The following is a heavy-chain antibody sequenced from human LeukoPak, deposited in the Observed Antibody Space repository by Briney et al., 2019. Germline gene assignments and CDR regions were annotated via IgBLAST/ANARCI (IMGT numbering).Heavy chain of an antibody. CDR3: AKGIVGATTHFDY. CDR2: ISGSGGST. J-gene: IGHJ4*02. CDR1: GFTFSGYA. D-gene: IGHD1-26*01. Sequence: GGSLRLSCAASGFTFSGYAMSWVRQAPGKGLEWVSAISGSGGSTYYADSVKGRFTISRDNSKNTLYLQMNSLRAEDTAVYYCAKGIVGATTHFDYWGQGTLVTVSS. V-gene: IGHV3-23*01.